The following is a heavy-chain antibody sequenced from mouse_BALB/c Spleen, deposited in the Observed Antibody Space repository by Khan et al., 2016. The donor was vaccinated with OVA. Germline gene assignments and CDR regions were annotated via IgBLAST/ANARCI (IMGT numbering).Heavy chain of an antibody. V-gene: IGHV3-2*02. J-gene: IGHJ2*01. CDR1: GYSITSDYA. CDR2: ISYSGNT. CDR3: ARVYGGDFDY. Sequence: EVQLQESGPGLVKPSQSLSLICTVTGYSITSDYAWNWIRQFPGNKLEWMGFISYSGNTNYNPSLKNRISITRDTSKNQFFLQLNSVTTEDTATYYCARVYGGDFDYWGHGTTLTVSS. D-gene: IGHD1-1*01.